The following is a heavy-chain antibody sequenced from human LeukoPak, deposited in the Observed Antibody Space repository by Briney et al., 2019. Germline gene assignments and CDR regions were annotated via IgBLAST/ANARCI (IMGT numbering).Heavy chain of an antibody. CDR1: GLPIADFV. J-gene: IGHJ4*02. CDR3: AKESGKFDY. CDR2: ISGDGVST. Sequence: GGSLRLSCVASGLPIADFVMHWVRQAPGKGLEWVSLISGDGVSTFYADSVKGRFSISRDNSKNSLYLEMNSLRTEDAAMYYCAKESGKFDYWGQGTMVTVSS. V-gene: IGHV3-43*02.